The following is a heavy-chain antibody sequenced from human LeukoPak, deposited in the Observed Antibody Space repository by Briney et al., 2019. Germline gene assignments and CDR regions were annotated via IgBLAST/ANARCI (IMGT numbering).Heavy chain of an antibody. CDR2: INQDGSEK. D-gene: IGHD6-6*01. CDR1: EFIFSSYW. V-gene: IGHV3-7*01. CDR3: ARDRPAARSDY. J-gene: IGHJ4*02. Sequence: GGSLRLSCAASEFIFSSYWMSWVRQAPGKGLEWVANINQDGSEKYYVDSVKGRFTISRDSAKNSLYLQMNSLRAEDTAVYYCARDRPAARSDYWGQGTLVTVSS.